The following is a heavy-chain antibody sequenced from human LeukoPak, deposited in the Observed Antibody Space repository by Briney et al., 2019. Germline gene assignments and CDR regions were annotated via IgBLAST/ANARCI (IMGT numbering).Heavy chain of an antibody. CDR1: GFTLSSYW. Sequence: GGSLRLSCAASGFTLSSYWMSWVRQAPGKGLEWVANIKEDGSEKYYVDSVKGRFTISRDNAKKSLYLQMNGLRAEDTAMYYCAKSGYRYGYDYWGQGTLVTVSS. CDR3: AKSGYRYGYDY. D-gene: IGHD5-18*01. V-gene: IGHV3-7*01. CDR2: IKEDGSEK. J-gene: IGHJ4*02.